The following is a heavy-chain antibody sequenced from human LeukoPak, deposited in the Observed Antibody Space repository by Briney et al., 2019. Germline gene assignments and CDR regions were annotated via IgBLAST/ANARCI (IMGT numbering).Heavy chain of an antibody. CDR3: AKEREFCSRTSYYYYYMDV. CDR2: IRVDGSNT. J-gene: IGHJ6*03. D-gene: IGHD2-2*01. CDR1: EFTFSRFG. V-gene: IGHV3-30*02. Sequence: PAVSLRLSCAASEFTFSRFGMHGVRQALGNHLEREAFIRVDGSNTYYADSVKGRFNISRDNSKISLFLQIGRLRAQDTDVYYCAKEREFCSRTSYYYYYMDVWGKGNTISVFS.